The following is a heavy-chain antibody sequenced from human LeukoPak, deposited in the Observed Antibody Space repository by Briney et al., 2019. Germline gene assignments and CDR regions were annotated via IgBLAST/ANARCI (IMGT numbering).Heavy chain of an antibody. V-gene: IGHV4-59*01. CDR3: ARDSAVRGVLGL. D-gene: IGHD3-10*01. Sequence: SETLSLTCTISGGSTGSYFWNWIRQPPGKGLEGIGYVYYTGSTDYNPSLTSRATISIDTYNNHFSLKLSSVPAADTAVYYCARDSAVRGVLGLWGQGTLVTVSS. CDR2: VYYTGST. CDR1: GGSTGSYF. J-gene: IGHJ4*02.